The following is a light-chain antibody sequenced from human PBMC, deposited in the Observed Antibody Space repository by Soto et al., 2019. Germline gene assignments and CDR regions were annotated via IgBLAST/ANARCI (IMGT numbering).Light chain of an antibody. CDR1: QSVSSSY. V-gene: IGKV3-20*01. Sequence: EIVLTQSPGTLSLSPGERATLSCRASQSVSSSYLAWYQQKPGQAPRLLIYGASSRANGIPDRFSGSGSRIDFTLTISRLEPEDFAVYYCQQYGSSRRTFGQGTKVDIK. CDR2: GAS. CDR3: QQYGSSRRT. J-gene: IGKJ1*01.